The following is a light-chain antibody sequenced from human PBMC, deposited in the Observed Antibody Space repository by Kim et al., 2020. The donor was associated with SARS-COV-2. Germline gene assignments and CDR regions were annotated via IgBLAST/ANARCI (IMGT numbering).Light chain of an antibody. CDR2: RAS. J-gene: IGKJ2*01. Sequence: EIVMTQSPATLSVSPGERATLSCRASQSVSRNLAWYQQKPGQAPRLLIYRASTRATGVPARFSGSGSGTEFTLTISSLQSEDFAVYYSQQYNNWPPYTFGQGTKLEI. CDR3: QQYNNWPPYT. V-gene: IGKV3-15*01. CDR1: QSVSRN.